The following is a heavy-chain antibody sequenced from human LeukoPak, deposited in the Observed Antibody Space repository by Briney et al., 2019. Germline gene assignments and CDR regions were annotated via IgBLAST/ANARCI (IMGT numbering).Heavy chain of an antibody. J-gene: IGHJ4*02. CDR3: ATQQGGNPAY. D-gene: IGHD1-14*01. CDR1: GDSVSGNRAT. V-gene: IGHV6-1*01. CDR2: IYYRSKWYA. Sequence: SQTLSLTCAISGDSVSGNRATWNWLRQSPSRGLEWLGRIYYRSKWYADYAVSVKGRITINPDTSKNQFSLLLNSVTPEDTAVYYCATQQGGNPAYWGRGTLVTVSS.